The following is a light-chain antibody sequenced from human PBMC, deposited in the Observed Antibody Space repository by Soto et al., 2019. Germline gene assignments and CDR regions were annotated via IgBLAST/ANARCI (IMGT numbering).Light chain of an antibody. CDR2: QAS. Sequence: DIQMTQSPSTLSASVGDRVSITCRASQSISRQLAWYQQKPGKAPNLLIYQASNLETGVPTRFTGSGSGTEFTLTISRLQADDLANYYCRHYQSYWTFGQGTKVEVK. CDR3: RHYQSYWT. J-gene: IGKJ1*01. CDR1: QSISRQ. V-gene: IGKV1-5*03.